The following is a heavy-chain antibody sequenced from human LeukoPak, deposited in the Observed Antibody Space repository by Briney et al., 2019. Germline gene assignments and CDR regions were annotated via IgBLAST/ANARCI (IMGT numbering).Heavy chain of an antibody. CDR1: GGSISSSSYY. CDR2: IYYSGST. V-gene: IGHV4-39*01. J-gene: IGHJ3*02. CDR3: ARQSMVRGVTDAFDI. Sequence: SETLSLTCTVSGGSISSSSYYWGWIRQPPGKGLEWIGSIYYSGSTYYNPSLKSRATISVDTSKNQFSLKLSSVTAADTAVYYCARQSMVRGVTDAFDIWGQGTMVTVSS. D-gene: IGHD3-10*01.